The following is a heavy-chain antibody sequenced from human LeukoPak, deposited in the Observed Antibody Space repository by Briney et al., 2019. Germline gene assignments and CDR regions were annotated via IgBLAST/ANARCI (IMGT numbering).Heavy chain of an antibody. V-gene: IGHV3-30*02. Sequence: GGSLRLSCVASGFTFRLFGMHWVRQAPGKGLEWVSFIRFDGSNTYHADSVKGRFTISRDNSKNTLYLQMNSLRAEDTAVYYCAREATYFYDSSGSTHLLGDAFDIWGQGTMVTVSS. CDR2: IRFDGSNT. D-gene: IGHD3-22*01. CDR3: AREATYFYDSSGSTHLLGDAFDI. CDR1: GFTFRLFG. J-gene: IGHJ3*02.